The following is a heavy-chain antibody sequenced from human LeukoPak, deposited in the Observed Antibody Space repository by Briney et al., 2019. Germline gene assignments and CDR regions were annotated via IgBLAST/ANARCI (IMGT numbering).Heavy chain of an antibody. J-gene: IGHJ4*02. CDR3: ARDTSIVVVAATGGPDY. CDR2: IKQDGSEK. V-gene: IGHV3-7*01. Sequence: GGSLRLSCAASGFTFSSYWMSWVRQAPGKGLEWVANIKQDGSEKYYVDSVKGRFTISRDNAKNSLYLQMNSLRAEDTAAYYCARDTSIVVVAATGGPDYWGQGTLVTVSS. CDR1: GFTFSSYW. D-gene: IGHD2-15*01.